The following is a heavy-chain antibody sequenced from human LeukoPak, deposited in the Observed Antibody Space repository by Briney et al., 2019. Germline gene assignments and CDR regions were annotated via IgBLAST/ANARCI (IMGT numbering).Heavy chain of an antibody. CDR3: TRGKLIVLVPAPI. CDR2: IRYDGSNK. V-gene: IGHV3-30*02. CDR1: GFTFSSYG. Sequence: GGSLRLSCAASGFTFSSYGMHWVRQAPGKGLEWVASIRYDGSNKYYADSVKGRFTISRDNSKNTLYLQMNSLRVEDTAVYYCTRGKLIVLVPAPIWGQGTMVTVSS. D-gene: IGHD2-2*01. J-gene: IGHJ3*02.